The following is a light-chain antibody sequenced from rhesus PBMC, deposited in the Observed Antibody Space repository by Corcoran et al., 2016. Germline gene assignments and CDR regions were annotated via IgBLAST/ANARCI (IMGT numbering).Light chain of an antibody. CDR3: QVWDSTSKYI. CDR2: AAR. J-gene: IGLJ1*01. V-gene: IGLV3-25*02. CDR1: NIGSKN. Sequence: SYELTQPHSVSAASGQTARITCGGDNIGSKNVHWYQQKPAQAPVLVIYAARQRPSGVSDRFSGSKAGNTATLTIRGVAAGEEADDYCQVWDSTSKYIFGAGTRLTVL.